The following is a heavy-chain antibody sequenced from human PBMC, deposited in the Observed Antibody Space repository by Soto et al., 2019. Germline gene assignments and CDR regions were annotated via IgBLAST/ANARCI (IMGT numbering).Heavy chain of an antibody. CDR3: TREQSGDNYFDP. J-gene: IGHJ5*02. V-gene: IGHV4-61*08. Sequence: SEPLSLTCTVSGAALSSGGYFYTWVRQPPGNGLAWLGYIYYSGGTNCNPSLKSRVTISLDKSKSQFSLRLISVTAADTAVYYCTREQSGDNYFDPWGQGTLVTVS. D-gene: IGHD3-10*01. CDR1: GAALSSGGYF. CDR2: IYYSGGT.